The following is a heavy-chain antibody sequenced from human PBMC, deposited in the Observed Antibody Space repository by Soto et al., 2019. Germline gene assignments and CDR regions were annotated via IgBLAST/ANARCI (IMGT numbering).Heavy chain of an antibody. CDR2: IDSDESST. Sequence: ELQLVESGGGLVQPGGSLRLSCAVSGFTFSRYWMHWVRQAPGKGLVWVSRIDSDESSTSYADSVKGRFTISRDNAKNTLYLQMNRLRAEETAVYYGARWEDCTGTSCHGYGSGDWGQGTLVTVSS. CDR1: GFTFSRYW. V-gene: IGHV3-74*01. CDR3: ARWEDCTGTSCHGYGSGD. D-gene: IGHD2-2*01. J-gene: IGHJ4*02.